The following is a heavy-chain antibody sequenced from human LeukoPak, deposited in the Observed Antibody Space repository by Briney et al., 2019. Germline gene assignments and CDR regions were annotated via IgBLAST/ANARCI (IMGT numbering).Heavy chain of an antibody. Sequence: TSETLSLTCTVSGGSISSYYWSWIRQPPGKGLEWIGEINHSGSTNYNPSLKSRVTISVDTSKNQFSLKLSSVTAADTAVYYCARGLTGSRRYFDSWGQGTLVTVSS. CDR3: ARGLTGSRRYFDS. V-gene: IGHV4-34*01. J-gene: IGHJ4*02. D-gene: IGHD3-10*01. CDR2: INHSGST. CDR1: GGSISSYY.